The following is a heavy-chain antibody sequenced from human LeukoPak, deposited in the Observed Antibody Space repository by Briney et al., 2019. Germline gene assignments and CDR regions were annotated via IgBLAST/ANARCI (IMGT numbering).Heavy chain of an antibody. CDR3: ARVGCSGGSCYSWTYYYYGMDV. Sequence: PGGSLRLSCGASGFTFSSYWMHWVRQAPGKGLVWISRINSDGSSTSYADSVKGRFTISRDNAKNTLYLQMNSLRAEDTAVYYCARVGCSGGSCYSWTYYYYGMDVWGQGTTVTVSS. CDR1: GFTFSSYW. D-gene: IGHD2-15*01. V-gene: IGHV3-74*01. CDR2: INSDGSST. J-gene: IGHJ6*02.